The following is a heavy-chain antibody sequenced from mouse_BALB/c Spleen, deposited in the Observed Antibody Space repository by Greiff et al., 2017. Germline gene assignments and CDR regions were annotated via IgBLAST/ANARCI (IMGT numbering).Heavy chain of an antibody. Sequence: QVQLKESGPGLVAPSQSLSITCTVSGFSLTSYGVHWVRLPPGKGLEWLGVIWAGGSTNYNSALMSRLSISKDNSKSQVFFKMNSLQANDTAIYYCARKSDRYDAFAYWGQGTLVTVSA. D-gene: IGHD2-14*01. CDR2: IWAGGST. V-gene: IGHV2-9*02. CDR3: ARKSDRYDAFAY. J-gene: IGHJ3*01. CDR1: GFSLTSYG.